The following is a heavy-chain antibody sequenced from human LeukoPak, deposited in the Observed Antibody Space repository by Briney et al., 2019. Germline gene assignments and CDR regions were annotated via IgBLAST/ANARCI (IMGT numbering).Heavy chain of an antibody. V-gene: IGHV3-53*04. CDR1: GFTVSSNY. J-gene: IGHJ6*02. CDR3: ARGITMVRGNYGMDV. Sequence: AGGSLRLSCAASGFTVSSNYMSWVRQAPGKGLEWVSVIYSGGSTYYADSVKGRFTISRHNSKNTPYLQMNSLRAEDTAVYYCARGITMVRGNYGMDVWGQGTTVTVSS. CDR2: IYSGGST. D-gene: IGHD3-10*01.